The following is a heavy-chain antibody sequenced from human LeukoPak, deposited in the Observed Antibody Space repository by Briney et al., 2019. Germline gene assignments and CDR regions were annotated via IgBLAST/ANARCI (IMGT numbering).Heavy chain of an antibody. CDR1: GFTFSSYA. Sequence: PGGSLRLSCAASGFTFSSYAMSWVRQAPGKGLEWVSAISGSGGSTYYADSVKGRFTISRDNSKNTLYLQMNSLRAEDTAVYYCAKGVDDILTGLWYFDYWGQGILVTVSS. V-gene: IGHV3-23*01. D-gene: IGHD3-9*01. CDR3: AKGVDDILTGLWYFDY. CDR2: ISGSGGST. J-gene: IGHJ4*02.